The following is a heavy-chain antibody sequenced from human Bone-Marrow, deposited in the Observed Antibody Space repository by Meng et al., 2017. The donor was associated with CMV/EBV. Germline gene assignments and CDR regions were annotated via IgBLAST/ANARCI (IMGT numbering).Heavy chain of an antibody. CDR2: ISYDGSNK. V-gene: IGHV3-30-3*01. CDR1: GFTFSSYA. Sequence: GESLKISCAASGFTFSSYAMHWVRQAPGKGLEWVAVISYDGSNKYYADSVKGRFTISRDNSKNTLYLQMNSLGAEDTAADYCARVGSSRGYYFDYWGQGTLVTVSS. J-gene: IGHJ4*02. CDR3: ARVGSSRGYYFDY. D-gene: IGHD1-26*01.